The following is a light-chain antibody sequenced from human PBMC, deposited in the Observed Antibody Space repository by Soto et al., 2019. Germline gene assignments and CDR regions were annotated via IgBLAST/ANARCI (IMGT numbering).Light chain of an antibody. CDR3: QQYNSYPWT. V-gene: IGKV1-5*03. Sequence: DIQMTQSPSTLSASVGDRVTITCRASQSISTWLAWYQQKPVKAPKVLIYKASSLEGGVPSRFSGSGSGTEFTLTISSLQPDDFATYYCQQYNSYPWTFGQGTKVEIK. J-gene: IGKJ1*01. CDR1: QSISTW. CDR2: KAS.